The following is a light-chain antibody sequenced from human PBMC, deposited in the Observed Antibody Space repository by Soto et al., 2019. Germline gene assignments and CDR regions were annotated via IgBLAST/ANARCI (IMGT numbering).Light chain of an antibody. V-gene: IGKV3-20*01. CDR2: GAS. CDR1: QSVSSSY. J-gene: IGKJ2*01. Sequence: EIVLTQSPGTLSLSPGERATLSCRASQSVSSSYLAWYQQKPGQAPRLLIYGASSRATGLPGRFSGSGSGTDFTLTISRLEPEDFAVYYCQQYGSSYPFGQGTKLEIK. CDR3: QQYGSSYP.